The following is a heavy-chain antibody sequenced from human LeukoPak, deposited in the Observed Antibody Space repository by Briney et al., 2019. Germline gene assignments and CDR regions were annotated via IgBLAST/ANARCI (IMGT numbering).Heavy chain of an antibody. CDR2: INHSGCT. CDR1: GGSFSGYY. CDR3: ARGYSYGYVGVGNWFDP. D-gene: IGHD5-18*01. V-gene: IGHV4-34*09. J-gene: IGHJ5*02. Sequence: SETLSLTCAVYGGSFSGYYWSWIRQPPGKGLEWIGEINHSGCTNYNPSLKIRVTISVDTSKNQFSLKLSSVTAADTAVYYCARGYSYGYVGVGNWFDPWGQGTLVTVSS.